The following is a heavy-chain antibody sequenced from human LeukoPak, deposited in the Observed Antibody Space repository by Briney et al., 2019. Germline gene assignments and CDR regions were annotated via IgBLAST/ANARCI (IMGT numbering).Heavy chain of an antibody. Sequence: GRSLRLSCAASVFTFSSYGMHWVRQTPGKGLEWVAVISYDGSNKYYADSVKGRFTISRDNSKNTLYLQMNSLRVEDTAVYYCANAEYGDYVGYFDYWGQGTLVTVSS. CDR1: VFTFSSYG. J-gene: IGHJ4*02. D-gene: IGHD4-17*01. CDR2: ISYDGSNK. V-gene: IGHV3-30*18. CDR3: ANAEYGDYVGYFDY.